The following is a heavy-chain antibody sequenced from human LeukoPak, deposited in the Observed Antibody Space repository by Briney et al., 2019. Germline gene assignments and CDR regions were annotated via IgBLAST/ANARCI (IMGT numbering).Heavy chain of an antibody. CDR2: ISSSSSYI. D-gene: IGHD5-18*01. J-gene: IGHJ4*02. CDR1: GFTFNSYG. V-gene: IGHV3-21*01. CDR3: ARDVDTAMVFDY. Sequence: PGRSLRLSCAASGFTFNSYGMHWVRQAPGKGLEWVSSISSSSSYIYYADSVKGRFTISRDNAKNSLYLQMNSLRAEDTAVYYCARDVDTAMVFDYWGQGTLVTVSS.